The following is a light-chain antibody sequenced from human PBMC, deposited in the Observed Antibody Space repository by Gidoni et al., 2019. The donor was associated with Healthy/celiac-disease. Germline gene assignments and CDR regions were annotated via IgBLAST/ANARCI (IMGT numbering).Light chain of an antibody. Sequence: EVVLTPSPGTLSVSPGERATLSCRTSQSVSSSYLAWYQQKPGQAPRLLIYGASSRATGIPDRFSGSGSGTDFTFTISRLEPEDFAVYYCQQYGSSPRTFGQGTKLEIK. V-gene: IGKV3-20*01. CDR2: GAS. CDR1: QSVSSSY. CDR3: QQYGSSPRT. J-gene: IGKJ2*01.